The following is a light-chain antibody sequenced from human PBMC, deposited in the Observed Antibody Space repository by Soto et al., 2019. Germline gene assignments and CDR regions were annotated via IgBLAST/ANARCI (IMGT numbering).Light chain of an antibody. Sequence: EMLMTQSPATLSVSPGERVSLSCWASQSVTNKLAWYQQRPGQPPRLLLYDASTRATGVPATFSGSGSGTDFTLTISRLEPEDFAVYYCQQYGSSERTFGQGTKVDIK. CDR1: QSVTNK. V-gene: IGKV3-20*01. CDR2: DAS. J-gene: IGKJ1*01. CDR3: QQYGSSERT.